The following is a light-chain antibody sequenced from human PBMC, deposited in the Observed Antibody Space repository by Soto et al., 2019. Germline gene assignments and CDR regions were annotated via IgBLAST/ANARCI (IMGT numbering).Light chain of an antibody. Sequence: EIVLTQSPGTLSLSPGERATLSCRASQSVSSYYLAWYQQKPGQAPRLLIYAASSRATGIPDRFSGGGSGTDFTLTISRLEPDDFATYYCQQYNSYPSFGQGTKLEIK. CDR3: QQYNSYPS. J-gene: IGKJ2*01. V-gene: IGKV3-20*01. CDR1: QSVSSYY. CDR2: AAS.